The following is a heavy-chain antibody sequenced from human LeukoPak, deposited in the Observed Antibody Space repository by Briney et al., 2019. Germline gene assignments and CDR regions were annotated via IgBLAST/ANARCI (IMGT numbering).Heavy chain of an antibody. CDR2: IYYSGST. V-gene: IGHV4-59*11. Sequence: SETLSLTCTVSGGTISSHYWSWIRQPPGKGLEWIGYIYYSGSTNYNPSLKSRVTISVDTSKNQFSLKLSSVTAADTAVYYCARVSYDFWSGYYNCYFDYWGQGTLVTVSS. D-gene: IGHD3-3*01. CDR1: GGTISSHY. J-gene: IGHJ4*02. CDR3: ARVSYDFWSGYYNCYFDY.